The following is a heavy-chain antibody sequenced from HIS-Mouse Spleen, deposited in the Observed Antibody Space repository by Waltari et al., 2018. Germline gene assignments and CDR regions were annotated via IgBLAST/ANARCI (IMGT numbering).Heavy chain of an antibody. CDR3: AREIPYSSSWYDWYFDL. CDR2: IYYSGST. Sequence: QLPLQESGPGLVKPSETLSPTCTVSGCSISSRSYYWGWIRQPPGKGLEWIGSIYYSGSTYYNPSLKSRVTISVDTSKNQFSLKLSSVTAADTAVYYCAREIPYSSSWYDWYFDLWGRGTLVTVSS. CDR1: GCSISSRSYY. V-gene: IGHV4-39*07. J-gene: IGHJ2*01. D-gene: IGHD6-13*01.